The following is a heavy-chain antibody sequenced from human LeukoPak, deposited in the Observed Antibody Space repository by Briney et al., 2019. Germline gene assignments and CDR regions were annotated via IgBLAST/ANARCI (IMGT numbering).Heavy chain of an antibody. J-gene: IGHJ4*02. Sequence: GGSLRLSCAASGFTFSIYGMHWVRQAPGKGLEWVTFIRSDGSKTHYADSVKGRFTISRDNSKNTLYLQIDNLRVDDTAVYYCAKGRGKDGQNLFDYWGQGTLITVSS. CDR1: GFTFSIYG. V-gene: IGHV3-30*02. CDR2: IRSDGSKT. CDR3: AKGRGKDGQNLFDY. D-gene: IGHD5-24*01.